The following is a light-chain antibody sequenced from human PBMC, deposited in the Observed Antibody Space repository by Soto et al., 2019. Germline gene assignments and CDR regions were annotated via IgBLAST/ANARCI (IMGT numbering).Light chain of an antibody. J-gene: IGKJ4*01. CDR2: AAS. Sequence: DIQMTQAPSSLSASVGDRVTITCRASQSIRSYLNWYQQKPGEAPKLLIYAASSLQSGVPSRFSGSGSGTDFTLTISSLQPEDFATYYCQQVKSYPRTFGGGTKVDI. V-gene: IGKV1-39*01. CDR1: QSIRSY. CDR3: QQVKSYPRT.